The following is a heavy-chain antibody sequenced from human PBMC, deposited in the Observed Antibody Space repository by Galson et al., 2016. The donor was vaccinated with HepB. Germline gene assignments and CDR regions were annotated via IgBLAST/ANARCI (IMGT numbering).Heavy chain of an antibody. Sequence: SLRLSCAASGFTFTQCWMHWVRLVPGKGLAWVGRINNDGSSTNYADSAKGRFTITRDNVENTVYLQMNRLTVEDTEIYFVARGPRYQVHYSMDAGGQGTLVTVS. J-gene: IGHJ1*01. V-gene: IGHV3-74*01. D-gene: IGHD2-2*01. CDR1: GFTFTQCW. CDR2: INNDGSST. CDR3: ARGPRYQVHYSMDA.